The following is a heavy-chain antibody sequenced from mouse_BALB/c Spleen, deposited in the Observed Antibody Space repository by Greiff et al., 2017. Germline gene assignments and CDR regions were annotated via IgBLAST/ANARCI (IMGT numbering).Heavy chain of an antibody. D-gene: IGHD2-10*02. Sequence: EVKLMESGGGLVKPGGSLKLSCAASGFAFSSYDMSWVRQTPEKRLEWVAYISSGGGSTYYPDTVKGRFTISRDNAKNTLYLQMSSLKSEDTAMYYCARQLVWRAYWGQGTLVTVSA. CDR2: ISSGGGST. CDR3: ARQLVWRAY. CDR1: GFAFSSYD. J-gene: IGHJ3*01. V-gene: IGHV5-12-1*01.